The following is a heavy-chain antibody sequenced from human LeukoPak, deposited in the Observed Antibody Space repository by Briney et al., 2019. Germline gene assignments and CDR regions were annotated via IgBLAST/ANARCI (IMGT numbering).Heavy chain of an antibody. V-gene: IGHV4-4*07. D-gene: IGHD3-22*01. J-gene: IGHJ4*02. CDR2: IYTSGST. CDR1: GGSISSYY. Sequence: SETLSLTCTVSGGSISSYYWSWIRQPAGKGLEWIGRIYTSGSTNYNPSLKSRVTMSVDTSKNQFSLKLSSVAAADTAVYYCARDEYYYDSSGYYYSDYWGQGTLVTVSS. CDR3: ARDEYYYDSSGYYYSDY.